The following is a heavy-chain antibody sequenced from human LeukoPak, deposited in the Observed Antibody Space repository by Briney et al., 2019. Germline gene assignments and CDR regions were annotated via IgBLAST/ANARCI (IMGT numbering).Heavy chain of an antibody. D-gene: IGHD1-26*01. CDR1: GYTFTSYY. Sequence: ASVKVSCKASGYTFTSYYMHWVQQAPGQGLEWMGIINPSGGSTSYAQKFQGRVTMTRDTSTSTVYMELSSLRSEDTAVYYCAIIVGAILSFDYWGQGTLVTVSS. J-gene: IGHJ4*02. V-gene: IGHV1-46*01. CDR2: INPSGGST. CDR3: AIIVGAILSFDY.